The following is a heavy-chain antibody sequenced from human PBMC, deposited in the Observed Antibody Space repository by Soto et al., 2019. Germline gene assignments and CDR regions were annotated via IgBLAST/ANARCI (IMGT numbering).Heavy chain of an antibody. CDR3: ATGPYCTSGVCYTPLDY. Sequence: EVKLLESGGGLAQPGGSLRLSCAASEFTFGAYAMSWVRQAPGKGLESVSGISGSGGTTYYADSVKGRFTISRDNSKNTLYLPMNSLRAEDTALYYCATGPYCTSGVCYTPLDYWGRGTLVTVSS. CDR1: EFTFGAYA. D-gene: IGHD2-8*01. V-gene: IGHV3-23*01. CDR2: ISGSGGTT. J-gene: IGHJ4*02.